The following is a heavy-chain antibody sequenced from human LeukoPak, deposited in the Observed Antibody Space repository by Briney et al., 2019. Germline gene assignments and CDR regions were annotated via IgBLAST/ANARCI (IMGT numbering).Heavy chain of an antibody. V-gene: IGHV3-23*01. J-gene: IGHJ4*02. CDR1: GFHFSSYG. CDR3: AKERGGEFDY. CDR2: ISGSVGST. D-gene: IGHD2-21*01. Sequence: GGSLRLSCAASGFHFSSYGMSWVRQAPGKGLEWVSAISGSVGSTYYADSVKGRFTISRDNSKNTVYLQMNNLRAEDTALYYCAKERGGEFDYWGQGTLVTVSS.